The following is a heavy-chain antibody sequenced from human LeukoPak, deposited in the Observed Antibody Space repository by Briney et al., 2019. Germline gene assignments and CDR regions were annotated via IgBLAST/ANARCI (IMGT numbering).Heavy chain of an antibody. CDR2: ISGSGGST. J-gene: IGHJ4*02. CDR3: ARGGNIYDSSGYYYGY. D-gene: IGHD3-22*01. Sequence: GGSLRLSCAASGFTFSSYAMSWVRQAPGKGLEWVSTISGSGGSTYHADSVKGRFTISRDNSKNTLYLQMNSLRAEDTAVYYCARGGNIYDSSGYYYGYWGQGTLVTVSS. CDR1: GFTFSSYA. V-gene: IGHV3-23*01.